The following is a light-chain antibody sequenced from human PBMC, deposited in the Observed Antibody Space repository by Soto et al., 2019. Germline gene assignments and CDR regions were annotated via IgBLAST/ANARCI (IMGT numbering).Light chain of an antibody. CDR3: QHYGSFNT. CDR1: QSLDSSF. CDR2: GAS. V-gene: IGKV3-20*01. J-gene: IGKJ4*01. Sequence: EIVLTQSPATLSLSPGERATLSCRASQSLDSSFLAWYQQKPGQAPRLLIYGASTRASGIPDRISGSGSGTDFTLTISRLEPEDFAVYYCQHYGSFNTFAGGTKVDI.